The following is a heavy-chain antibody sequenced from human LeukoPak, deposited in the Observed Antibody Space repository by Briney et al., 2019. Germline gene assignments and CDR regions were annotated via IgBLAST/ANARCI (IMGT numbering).Heavy chain of an antibody. CDR3: ARTYGSSGLGYFDL. J-gene: IGHJ2*01. CDR2: IYYSGST. V-gene: IGHV4-59*01. Sequence: PAETLSLTCTVSGGSISSYYWRWIRLPPGKGLEWIGYIYYSGSTTYSPPLKSRLTISVDTSKNQFSLKLSSVTAADTAVYYCARTYGSSGLGYFDLWGGGTLDTVSS. CDR1: GGSISSYY. D-gene: IGHD6-13*01.